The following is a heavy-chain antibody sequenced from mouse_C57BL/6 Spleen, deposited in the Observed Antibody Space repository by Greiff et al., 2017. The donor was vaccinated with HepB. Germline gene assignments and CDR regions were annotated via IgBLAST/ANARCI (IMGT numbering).Heavy chain of an antibody. V-gene: IGHV1-82*01. D-gene: IGHD1-1*01. Sequence: VQLQQSGPELVKPGASVKISCKASGYAFSSSWMNWVKQRPGKGLEWIGRIYPGDGDTNYNGKFKGKATLTADKSSSTAYMQLSSLTSEDSAVYFCARLANWFAYWGQGTLVTVSA. J-gene: IGHJ3*01. CDR1: GYAFSSSW. CDR2: IYPGDGDT. CDR3: ARLANWFAY.